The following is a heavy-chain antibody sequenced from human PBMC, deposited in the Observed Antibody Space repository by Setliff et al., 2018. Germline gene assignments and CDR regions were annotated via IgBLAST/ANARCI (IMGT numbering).Heavy chain of an antibody. CDR3: ARDQFSVIWDQLLNYFDY. Sequence: GGSLRLSCAASGFAFSSYWMSWVRQAPGKGLEWVANIKQDGSEKYYVDSVKGRFTISRDNAKNSLYLQMNSLRAEDTAVYYCARDQFSVIWDQLLNYFDYWGQGTLVTVS. CDR1: GFAFSSYW. V-gene: IGHV3-7*01. J-gene: IGHJ4*02. D-gene: IGHD2-2*01. CDR2: IKQDGSEK.